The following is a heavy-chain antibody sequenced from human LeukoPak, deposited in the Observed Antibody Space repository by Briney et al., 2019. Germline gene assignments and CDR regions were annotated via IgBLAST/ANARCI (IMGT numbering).Heavy chain of an antibody. Sequence: SETLSLTCAVSGVSFHDYYWSWVRQTPGEALEWPGEIYHSGYTNDSPSLTSRVTLSIDTSNKQFSLNLRSVTVADAGIYYCTRMTTGHDYWGQGTLVTVSS. CDR3: TRMTTGHDY. J-gene: IGHJ4*02. CDR2: IYHSGYT. V-gene: IGHV4-34*01. CDR1: GVSFHDYY. D-gene: IGHD4-17*01.